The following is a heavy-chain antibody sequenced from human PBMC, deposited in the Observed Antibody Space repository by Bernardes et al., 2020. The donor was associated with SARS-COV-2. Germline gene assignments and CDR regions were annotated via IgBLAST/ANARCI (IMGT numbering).Heavy chain of an antibody. CDR3: ARERRAPDGSDV. V-gene: IGHV4-61*02. J-gene: IGHJ3*01. Sequence: SETLSLTCSVSGGSITSGYYSWSWIRQSAGKGLEWIGRFSTTGHTNYNPSLSSRVSISGDTSKNQFSLTLTSVTAADTAVYYCARERRAPDGSDVWGLGTKVIV. CDR1: GGSITSGYYS. CDR2: FSTTGHT.